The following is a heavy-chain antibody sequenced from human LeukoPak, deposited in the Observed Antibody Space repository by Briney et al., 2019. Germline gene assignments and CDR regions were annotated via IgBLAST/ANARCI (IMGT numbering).Heavy chain of an antibody. CDR1: GGCFSGYY. V-gene: IGHV4-34*01. D-gene: IGHD3-22*01. Sequence: SETLSLTCAVYGGCFSGYYWSWIRQPPGKGLEWIGEINDSGSTNYNPSLKSRVTISVDTSKNQFSLKLSSVTAADTAVYYCAREGYDSSGYQGAFDIWGQGTMVTVSS. CDR2: INDSGST. CDR3: AREGYDSSGYQGAFDI. J-gene: IGHJ3*02.